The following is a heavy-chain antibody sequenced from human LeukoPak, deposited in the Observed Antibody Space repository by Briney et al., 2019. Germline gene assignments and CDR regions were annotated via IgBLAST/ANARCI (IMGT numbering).Heavy chain of an antibody. D-gene: IGHD3-10*01. CDR1: GGSFNKYK. CDR3: ARRNDGSGSPSYYFYYTAV. CDR2: ISAIFCTG. J-gene: IGHJ6*03. Sequence: AVTVSYKASGGSFNKYKIRWVGRAPGQGREGMGGISAIFCTGKYVQKFEGRVTITADESTSTAYMELRSVRSEDTAVYYCARRNDGSGSPSYYFYYTAVWGKGTTVTISS. V-gene: IGHV1-69*13.